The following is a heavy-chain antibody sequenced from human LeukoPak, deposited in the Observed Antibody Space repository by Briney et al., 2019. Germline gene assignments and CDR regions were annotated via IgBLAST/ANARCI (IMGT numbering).Heavy chain of an antibody. CDR3: ARAPRDSSSSNYMRRFDY. V-gene: IGHV4-34*10. CDR2: INDSGTT. D-gene: IGHD3-22*01. J-gene: IGHJ4*02. CDR1: GGSFSDYN. Sequence: PSETLSLTCAVSGGSFSDYNWSWLRQSPEKGLEWVGEINDSGTTHYNPSLKSRVTMSVDTSKNQFSLKLSSVTAADTAVYYCARAPRDSSSSNYMRRFDYWGQGTLVTVSS.